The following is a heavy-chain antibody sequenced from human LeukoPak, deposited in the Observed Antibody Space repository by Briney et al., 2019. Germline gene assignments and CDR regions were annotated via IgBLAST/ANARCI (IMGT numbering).Heavy chain of an antibody. CDR2: ISGSGGST. Sequence: GGSLRLSCAASGFTFSSYAMSWVRQVPGKGLEWVSAISGSGGSTYYADSVKGRFTISRDNSKNTLYLQMNSLRAEDTAVYYCAMYSSSWYNYYYYFDYWGQGTLVTVSS. D-gene: IGHD6-13*01. J-gene: IGHJ4*02. CDR3: AMYSSSWYNYYYYFDY. CDR1: GFTFSSYA. V-gene: IGHV3-23*01.